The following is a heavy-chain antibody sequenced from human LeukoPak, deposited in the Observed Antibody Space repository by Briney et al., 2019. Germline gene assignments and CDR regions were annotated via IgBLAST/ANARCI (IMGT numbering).Heavy chain of an antibody. CDR2: IYSGGST. D-gene: IGHD3-22*01. V-gene: IGHV3-66*02. CDR1: GFTVSSNY. Sequence: GGSLRLSCAASGFTVSSNYMSWVRQAPGKGLEWVSVIYSGGSTYYADSVKGRFTISRDNSKNTLYLQMNSLRAEDTAVYYCARSVSMIVAGFDYWGQGTLVTVSS. CDR3: ARSVSMIVAGFDY. J-gene: IGHJ4*02.